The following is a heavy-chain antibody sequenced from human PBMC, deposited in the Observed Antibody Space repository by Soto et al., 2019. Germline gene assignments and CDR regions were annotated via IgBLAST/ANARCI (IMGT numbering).Heavy chain of an antibody. Sequence: SLRLSCAASGFTFDDYAMHLVRQVPGKGLEWVSGINWNSGSIGYGDSVKGRFAISRDNAKNSLHLQMNSLSAEDTAFYYCVKDESINWYSGHFRHWGQGTLVTVSS. D-gene: IGHD6-13*01. CDR1: GFTFDDYA. CDR3: VKDESINWYSGHFRH. CDR2: INWNSGSI. J-gene: IGHJ1*01. V-gene: IGHV3-9*01.